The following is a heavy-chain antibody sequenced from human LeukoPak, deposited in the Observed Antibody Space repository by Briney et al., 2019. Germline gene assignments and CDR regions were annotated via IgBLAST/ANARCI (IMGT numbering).Heavy chain of an antibody. J-gene: IGHJ4*02. D-gene: IGHD3-10*01. CDR3: AKDMYYRGSGSYFNVDY. Sequence: GGSLRLSCAASGFTFSNSAMNWVRQAPGTGLEWVAVISYDGNNKYYSDSVKGRFTISRDNSKNTLYLQMNSLRAEDTAVYYCAKDMYYRGSGSYFNVDYWGQGTLVTVSS. V-gene: IGHV3-30*18. CDR2: ISYDGNNK. CDR1: GFTFSNSA.